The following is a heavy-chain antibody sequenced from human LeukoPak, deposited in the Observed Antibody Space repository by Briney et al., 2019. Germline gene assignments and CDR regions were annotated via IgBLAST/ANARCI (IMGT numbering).Heavy chain of an antibody. V-gene: IGHV3-23*01. D-gene: IGHD2-21*01. CDR2: ITGSSDIT. CDR1: GFTFSSYA. CDR3: AKKIPGPYPFDY. Sequence: PGGSLRLSCAASGFTFSSYAMNWVRQAPEKGLEWVAGITGSSDITDYADSVKGRFTISRDNAKNTLYLQMNSLMAVDTAIYYCAKKIPGPYPFDYWGRGTLVTVSS. J-gene: IGHJ4*02.